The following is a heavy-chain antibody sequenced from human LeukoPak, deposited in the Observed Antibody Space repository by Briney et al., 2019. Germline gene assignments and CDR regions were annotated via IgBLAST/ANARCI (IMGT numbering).Heavy chain of an antibody. Sequence: GGSLRLSCAASGFTFSSYSMNWLRQAPGKGLEWVSSISSSRSYIYYADSVKGRFNISRDNAKNSLYLQMNSLRAEDTAVYYCARGQPYSSSSFYGMDVWGQGTTVTVSS. CDR3: ARGQPYSSSSFYGMDV. J-gene: IGHJ6*02. D-gene: IGHD6-6*01. CDR2: ISSSRSYI. V-gene: IGHV3-21*01. CDR1: GFTFSSYS.